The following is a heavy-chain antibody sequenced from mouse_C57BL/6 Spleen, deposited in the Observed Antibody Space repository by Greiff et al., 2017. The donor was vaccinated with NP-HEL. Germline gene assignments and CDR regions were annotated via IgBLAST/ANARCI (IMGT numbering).Heavy chain of an antibody. Sequence: QVQLQQPGAELVKPGASVKLSCKASGYTFTSYWMHWVKQRPGQGLEWIVMIHPNSGSYDSNEKFNSKATLTVYKYSCTAYMQLSSLTSEDSAVYYCARRVGDIDVWGTGTTVTVAS. CDR1: GYTFTSYW. D-gene: IGHD3-3*01. J-gene: IGHJ1*03. CDR3: ARRVGDIDV. CDR2: IHPNSGSY. V-gene: IGHV1-64*01.